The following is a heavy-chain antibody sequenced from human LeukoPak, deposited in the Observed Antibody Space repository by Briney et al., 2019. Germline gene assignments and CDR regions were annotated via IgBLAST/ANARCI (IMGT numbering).Heavy chain of an antibody. CDR1: VFTFSNYG. V-gene: IGHV3-30*02. CDR2: TRNDESNK. CDR3: SSRYTYGGGY. J-gene: IGHJ4*02. Sequence: GGSLRLSYASSVFTFSNYGMHWVRQAPAKGLEGVAFTRNDESNKYYADSVKGRFTISRDNSENTLYLQMNSLRADDTAVYYCSSRYTYGGGYWGQGTLVTVSS. D-gene: IGHD5-18*01.